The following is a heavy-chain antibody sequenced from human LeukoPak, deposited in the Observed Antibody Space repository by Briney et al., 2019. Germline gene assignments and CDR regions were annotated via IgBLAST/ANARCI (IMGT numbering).Heavy chain of an antibody. CDR3: ARSQPLAYFDL. J-gene: IGHJ2*01. CDR1: GGSFNSYA. Sequence: SVKVSCKASGGSFNSYAISRVRQAPGQGLEWMGGIIPIFGTANYAQKFQGRVTITADKSTNTAYMELSSLRSEDTAVYYCARSQPLAYFDLWGRGTLVTVSS. CDR2: IIPIFGTA. V-gene: IGHV1-69*06.